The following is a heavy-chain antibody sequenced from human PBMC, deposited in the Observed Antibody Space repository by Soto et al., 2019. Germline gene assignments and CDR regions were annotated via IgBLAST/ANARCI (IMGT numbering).Heavy chain of an antibody. V-gene: IGHV4-34*01. J-gene: IGHJ4*02. D-gene: IGHD1-26*01. CDR2: INHSGST. CDR3: ARGVVGATTREFDY. Sequence: SETLSLTCAVYGGSFSGYYWSWIRQPPGKGLEWIGEINHSGSTNYNPSLKSRVTISVDTSKNQFSLKLSSVTAADTAVYYCARGVVGATTREFDYWGQGTLVTVS. CDR1: GGSFSGYY.